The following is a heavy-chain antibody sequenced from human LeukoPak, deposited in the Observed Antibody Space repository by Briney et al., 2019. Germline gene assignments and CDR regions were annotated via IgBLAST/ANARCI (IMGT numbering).Heavy chain of an antibody. D-gene: IGHD5-18*01. CDR1: GFTVSSNY. J-gene: IGHJ4*02. CDR2: IYSGGST. Sequence: SGGSLRLSCAASGFTVSSNYMSWVRQAPGKGLEWVSVIYSGGSTYYADSVKGRFTTSRDNSKNTLYLQMNSLRGEDTAVYYCAREDGYSSPFDYWGQGTLVTVSS. CDR3: AREDGYSSPFDY. V-gene: IGHV3-53*05.